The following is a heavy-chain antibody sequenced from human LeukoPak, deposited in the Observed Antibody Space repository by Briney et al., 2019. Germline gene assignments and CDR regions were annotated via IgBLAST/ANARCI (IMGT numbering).Heavy chain of an antibody. D-gene: IGHD3-9*01. V-gene: IGHV1-8*03. CDR2: MNPNSGNT. Sequence: GASVTVSCKASGYTFTSYDINWVRQAPGQGLEWMGWMNPNSGNTGYAQKFQGRVTITRNTSISTAYMELSSLRSEDTAVYYCARGTLRYFDWLFLGSWFDPWGQGTLVTVSS. CDR1: GYTFTSYD. J-gene: IGHJ5*02. CDR3: ARGTLRYFDWLFLGSWFDP.